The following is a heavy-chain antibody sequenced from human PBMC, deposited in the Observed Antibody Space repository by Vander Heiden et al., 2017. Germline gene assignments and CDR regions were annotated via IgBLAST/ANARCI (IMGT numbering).Heavy chain of an antibody. Sequence: EVQLVESGGGLVKPGGSLRLSCAASGFTFSSYSMNGGRQAPGKGLEWVSSISSSSSYIYYADSVKGRFTISRDNAKNSLYLQMNSLRAEDTAVYYCAKSTYYDFWSGSPGDWFDPWGQGTLVTVSS. D-gene: IGHD3-3*01. CDR2: ISSSSSYI. CDR1: GFTFSSYS. V-gene: IGHV3-21*01. CDR3: AKSTYYDFWSGSPGDWFDP. J-gene: IGHJ5*02.